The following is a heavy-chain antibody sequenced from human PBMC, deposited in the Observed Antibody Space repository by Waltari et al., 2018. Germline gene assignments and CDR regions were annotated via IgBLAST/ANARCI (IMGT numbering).Heavy chain of an antibody. Sequence: QVQLVQSGAEVKKPGASVKVSCKASGYTFTSYAMHWVRQAPGQRLEWMGWINAGNGNTKYSQKFQGRVTITRDTSASTAYMELSSLRSEDTAVYYCAKDYGDYSVYYYGMDIWGQGTMVTVSS. V-gene: IGHV1-3*01. CDR1: GYTFTSYA. J-gene: IGHJ6*02. CDR2: INAGNGNT. D-gene: IGHD4-17*01. CDR3: AKDYGDYSVYYYGMDI.